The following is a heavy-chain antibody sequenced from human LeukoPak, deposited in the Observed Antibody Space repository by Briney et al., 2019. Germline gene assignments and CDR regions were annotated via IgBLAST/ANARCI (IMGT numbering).Heavy chain of an antibody. Sequence: SETLSLTCTVSGGSISSYYWSWIRQPAGKGLEWIGRIYTSGSSNYNPSLKSRVTMSVDTSKNQFSLKLSSVTAADTAVYYCARRRVCSGGSCGAFDIWGQGTMVTVSS. CDR2: IYTSGSS. CDR3: ARRRVCSGGSCGAFDI. D-gene: IGHD2-15*01. V-gene: IGHV4-4*07. J-gene: IGHJ3*02. CDR1: GGSISSYY.